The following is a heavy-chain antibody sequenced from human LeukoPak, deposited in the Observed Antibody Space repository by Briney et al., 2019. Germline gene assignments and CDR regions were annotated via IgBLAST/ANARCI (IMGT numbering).Heavy chain of an antibody. J-gene: IGHJ4*02. CDR3: AKDYDFWSGYYSAFDY. D-gene: IGHD3-3*01. Sequence: GGSLRLSCAASGFTFSSYWMHWVRQAPGKGLVWVSRINSDGSSTSYADSVKGRFTISRDNSKNTLYLQMNSLRAEDTAVYYCAKDYDFWSGYYSAFDYWGQGTLVTVSS. V-gene: IGHV3-74*01. CDR1: GFTFSSYW. CDR2: INSDGSST.